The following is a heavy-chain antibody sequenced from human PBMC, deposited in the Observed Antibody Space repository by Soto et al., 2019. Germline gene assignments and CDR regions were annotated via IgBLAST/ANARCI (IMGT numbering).Heavy chain of an antibody. D-gene: IGHD1-26*01. V-gene: IGHV1-46*01. CDR3: ARGYIVGATYYYYGMDV. CDR1: GYTFTSYY. CDR2: INPSGGST. Sequence: ASVKVSCKASGYTFTSYYMHWVRQAPGQGLEWMGIINPSGGSTSYAQKFQGRVTMTRDTSTSTVYMELSSLRSEDTAVYYCARGYIVGATYYYYGMDVWGQGTTVTVSS. J-gene: IGHJ6*02.